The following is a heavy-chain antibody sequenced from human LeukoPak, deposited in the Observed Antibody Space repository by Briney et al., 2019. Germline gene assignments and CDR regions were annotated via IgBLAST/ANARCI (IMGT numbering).Heavy chain of an antibody. CDR2: ITGSGGGT. J-gene: IGHJ4*02. V-gene: IGHV3-23*01. Sequence: GGSLRLSCAASRFTFSGYAMSWVRQAPGKGLEWVSGITGSGGGTFYADSVKGRFTISRDNSRNTLFLQMNSLRAEDTAVYYCAKTVRGVIVGLDYWGQGTLVTVSS. CDR1: RFTFSGYA. CDR3: AKTVRGVIVGLDY. D-gene: IGHD3-10*01.